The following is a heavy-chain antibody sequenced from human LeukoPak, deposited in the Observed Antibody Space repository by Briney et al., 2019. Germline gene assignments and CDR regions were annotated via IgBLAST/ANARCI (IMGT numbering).Heavy chain of an antibody. J-gene: IGHJ3*02. V-gene: IGHV3-43*02. CDR3: AKVGYCSGGSCYPVAFDI. CDR2: ISGDGGST. CDR1: GFTFDDYA. D-gene: IGHD2-15*01. Sequence: PGGSLRLSCAASGFTFDDYAMHWVRQAPGKGLEWVSLISGDGGSTYYADSVKGRFTISRDNSKNSLYLQMHSLRTEDTALYYCAKVGYCSGGSCYPVAFDIWGQGTMVTVSS.